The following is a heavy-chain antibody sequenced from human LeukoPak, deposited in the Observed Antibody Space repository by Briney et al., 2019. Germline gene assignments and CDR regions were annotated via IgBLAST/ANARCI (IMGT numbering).Heavy chain of an antibody. CDR3: ARDPSNTSGYYAYLDS. CDR2: ISTYSGDT. V-gene: IGHV1-18*01. Sequence: ASVKVSCKASGYPFTIHAISWVREAPGQGLEWMGWISTYSGDTKYAQKTQGRVTMTTDSSTSTAYLEMRSLKYDDTAVYYCARDPSNTSGYYAYLDSWGQGTLVTVSS. D-gene: IGHD6-19*01. J-gene: IGHJ4*02. CDR1: GYPFTIHA.